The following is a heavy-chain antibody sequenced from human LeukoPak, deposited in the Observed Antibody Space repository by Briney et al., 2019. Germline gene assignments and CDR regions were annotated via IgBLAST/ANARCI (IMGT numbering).Heavy chain of an antibody. V-gene: IGHV4-31*03. CDR3: ARCRRSGSYYNEVNWFDP. J-gene: IGHJ5*02. CDR2: IYYSGST. D-gene: IGHD3-10*01. CDR1: GGSIGSGGFY. Sequence: SETLSLTCTVSGGSIGSGGFYWSWIRQHPGKGLEWIGYIYYSGSTYYNPSLKSRVTISVDTSKNQYSLRLSSVTAADTAVYYCARCRRSGSYYNEVNWFDPWGQGTLVTVSS.